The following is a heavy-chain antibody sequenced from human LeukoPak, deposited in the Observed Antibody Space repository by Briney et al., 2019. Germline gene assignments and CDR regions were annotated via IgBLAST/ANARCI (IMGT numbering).Heavy chain of an antibody. CDR2: IKSKTDGGTT. CDR1: GVTFSNAW. J-gene: IGHJ4*02. D-gene: IGHD3-22*01. V-gene: IGHV3-15*01. Sequence: VGTLRLSCAPSGVTFSNAWMSCVRQAPGKGLEWVGRIKSKTDGGTTDYAAPVKGRFTISRDDSKNTLYLQMNSLKTEDTAVYYCTTDFYYDSSGYYGWGQGTLVTVSS. CDR3: TTDFYYDSSGYYG.